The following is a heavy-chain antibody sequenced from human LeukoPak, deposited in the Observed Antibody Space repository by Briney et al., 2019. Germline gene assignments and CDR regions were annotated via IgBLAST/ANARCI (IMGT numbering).Heavy chain of an antibody. J-gene: IGHJ4*02. CDR3: ARGTHYYDSSGYLYYFDY. D-gene: IGHD3-22*01. CDR1: GGSISSYY. V-gene: IGHV4-4*07. CDR2: IYTSGST. Sequence: SETLSLTCTVSGGSISSYYWSWIRQPAGEGLEWIGRIYTSGSTNYNPSLKSRVTMSVDTSKNQFSLKLSSVTAADTAVYYCARGTHYYDSSGYLYYFDYWGQGTLVTVSS.